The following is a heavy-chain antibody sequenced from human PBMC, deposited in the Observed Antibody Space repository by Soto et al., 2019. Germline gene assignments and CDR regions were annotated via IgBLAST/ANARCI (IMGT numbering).Heavy chain of an antibody. CDR2: IDPIDSKT. CDR3: ARRIAAASGYYYYAFDV. D-gene: IGHD6-13*01. V-gene: IGHV5-10-1*01. CDR1: VYNFDTYW. Sequence: GESLKISCKGSVYNFDTYWINWVRQTPGKGLEWMGRIDPIDSKTKYSPSLEGHITISVDKSISTTYLQWSSLKASDTAIYYCARRIAAASGYYYYAFDVWGQGTAVTVSS. J-gene: IGHJ6*02.